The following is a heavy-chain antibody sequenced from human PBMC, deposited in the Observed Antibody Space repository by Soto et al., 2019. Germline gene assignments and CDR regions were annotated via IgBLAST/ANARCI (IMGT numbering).Heavy chain of an antibody. Sequence: SETLSLTCTVSGGSISSGGYYWSWIRQHPGKGLEWIGYIYYSGSTYYNPSLKSRVTISVDTSKNQFSLKLSSVTAADTAVYYCARDDTSAAGTHYYYGMDVWGQGTTVTVSS. J-gene: IGHJ6*02. CDR2: IYYSGST. CDR1: GGSISSGGYY. D-gene: IGHD6-13*01. V-gene: IGHV4-31*03. CDR3: ARDDTSAAGTHYYYGMDV.